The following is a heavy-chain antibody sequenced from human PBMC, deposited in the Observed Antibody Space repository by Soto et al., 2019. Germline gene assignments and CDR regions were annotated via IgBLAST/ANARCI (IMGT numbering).Heavy chain of an antibody. J-gene: IGHJ5*02. V-gene: IGHV3-23*01. CDR3: AKDPRYSSGWSFWFDP. D-gene: IGHD6-19*01. CDR1: GFTFSSYA. Sequence: PGGSLGLACAASGFTFSSYAMSWVRQAPGKGLEWVSAISGSGGSTYYADSVKGRFTISRDNSKNTLYLQMNSLRAEDTAVYYCAKDPRYSSGWSFWFDPWGQGTLVPVSS. CDR2: ISGSGGST.